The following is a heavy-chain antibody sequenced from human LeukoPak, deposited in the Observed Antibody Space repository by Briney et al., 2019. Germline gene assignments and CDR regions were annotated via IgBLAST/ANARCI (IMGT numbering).Heavy chain of an antibody. D-gene: IGHD2-21*01. Sequence: GASVKVSCKASGYTLTSYYMNWVRQALGQGLEWMGLINPGDGSTTYAQKFQGRVTMTRDTSTSTVYMELSSLRSEDTAVYYCFVISLGYWGQGTLVTVSS. V-gene: IGHV1-46*01. CDR2: INPGDGST. J-gene: IGHJ4*02. CDR3: FVISLGY. CDR1: GYTLTSYY.